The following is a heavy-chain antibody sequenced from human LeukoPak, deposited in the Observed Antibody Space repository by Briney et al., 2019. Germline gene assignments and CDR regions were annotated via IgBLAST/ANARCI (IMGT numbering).Heavy chain of an antibody. Sequence: SETLSLTCTVSGGSVSSGSYYWSWIRQPPGKGLEWIGYTYYSGSTNYNPSLKSRVTISVDTSKNQFSLKLSSVTAADTAVYYCASYCSSTSCYADFDYWGQGTLVTVSS. CDR2: TYYSGST. V-gene: IGHV4-61*01. CDR1: GGSVSSGSYY. J-gene: IGHJ4*02. CDR3: ASYCSSTSCYADFDY. D-gene: IGHD2-2*01.